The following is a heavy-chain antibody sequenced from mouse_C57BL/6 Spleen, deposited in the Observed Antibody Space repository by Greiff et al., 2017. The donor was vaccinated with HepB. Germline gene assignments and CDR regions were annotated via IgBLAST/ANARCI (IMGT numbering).Heavy chain of an antibody. CDR2: IDPENGDT. Sequence: EVQLQQSGAELVRPGASVKLSCTASGFNIKDDYMHWVKQRPEQGLEWIGWIDPENGDTEYASKFQGKATITADTSSNTAYLQLSSLTSEDTAFYYCTKDGSPYAMDYWGQGTSVTVSS. V-gene: IGHV14-4*01. D-gene: IGHD1-1*01. J-gene: IGHJ4*01. CDR3: TKDGSPYAMDY. CDR1: GFNIKDDY.